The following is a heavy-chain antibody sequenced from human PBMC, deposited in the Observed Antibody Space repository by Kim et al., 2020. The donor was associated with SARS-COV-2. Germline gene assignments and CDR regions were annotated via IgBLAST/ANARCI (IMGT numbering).Heavy chain of an antibody. V-gene: IGHV4-34*01. Sequence: STNHNQSLKRRLTISKDTSKNPLSLKLTSVTAADTAVYYCARGVITTGFDYWGQGTLVTVSS. D-gene: IGHD3-22*01. CDR2: ST. J-gene: IGHJ4*02. CDR3: ARGVITTGFDY.